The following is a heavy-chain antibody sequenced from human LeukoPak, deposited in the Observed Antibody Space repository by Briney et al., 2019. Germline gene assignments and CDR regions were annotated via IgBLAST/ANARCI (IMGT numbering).Heavy chain of an antibody. CDR3: AKTYGSGSYMDY. Sequence: GRSLRLSCAASGFTFSSYGMHWDRQAPGKGLEWVAVISYDGSNKYYADSVKGRFTISRDNSKNTLYLQMNSLRAEDTAVYYCAKTYGSGSYMDYWGQGTLVTVSS. D-gene: IGHD3-10*01. J-gene: IGHJ4*02. CDR2: ISYDGSNK. V-gene: IGHV3-30*18. CDR1: GFTFSSYG.